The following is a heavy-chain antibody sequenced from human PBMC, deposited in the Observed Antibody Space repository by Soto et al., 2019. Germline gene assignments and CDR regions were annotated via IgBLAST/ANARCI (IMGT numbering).Heavy chain of an antibody. CDR2: INPNSGGT. V-gene: IGHV1-2*02. D-gene: IGHD6-13*01. J-gene: IGHJ5*02. CDR1: GYSLSGYY. CDR3: GRGWGIAAPGPNWFDP. Sequence: ASVKVSCKASGYSLSGYYLHWVRQAPGQGPEWMGWINPNSGGTKYVQKFQGRVTMTRDTSISTVYLELSRMRSDDKAVYYCGRGWGIAAPGPNWFDPWGQGTLVTVSS.